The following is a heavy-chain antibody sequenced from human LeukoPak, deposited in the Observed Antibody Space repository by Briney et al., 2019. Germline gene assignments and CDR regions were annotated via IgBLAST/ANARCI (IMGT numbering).Heavy chain of an antibody. V-gene: IGHV3-64*01. CDR2: ISSKGGSI. CDR3: ARDTCGCGSGWHLYWYFDL. D-gene: IGHD6-19*01. CDR1: GFTFSDYA. J-gene: IGHJ2*01. Sequence: PGGSLRLSCAASGFTFSDYAMHWVRQAPVKELEYVSAISSKGGSIHYANSVKGRFTISRDNSKNTLYLQMDSLRAEDMAVYYCARDTCGCGSGWHLYWYFDLWGRGTLVTVSS.